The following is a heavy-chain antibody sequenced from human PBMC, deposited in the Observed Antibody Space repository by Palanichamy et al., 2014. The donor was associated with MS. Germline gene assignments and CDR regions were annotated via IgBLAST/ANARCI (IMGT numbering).Heavy chain of an antibody. V-gene: IGHV4-39*01. CDR2: SYYTGST. D-gene: IGHD2-2*01. CDR3: ARHCSSTSWEFDP. Sequence: QLQLQESGPGLVKPSETLSLTCTVSGGSISSTSYYWGWIRQSPGKGLEWIGSSYYTGSTYYNPSLKSRVTVSVDTSKNQFSLKLSSMTAADTAVYYCARHCSSTSWEFDPWGQGTLVTVSS. CDR1: GGSISSTSYY. J-gene: IGHJ5*02.